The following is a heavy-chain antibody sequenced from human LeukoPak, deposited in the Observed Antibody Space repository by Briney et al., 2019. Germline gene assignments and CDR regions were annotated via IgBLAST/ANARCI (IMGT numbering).Heavy chain of an antibody. Sequence: SETLSLTCTVSGGSISSYYWSWIRQPPGKGLEWIGYIYYSGSTNYNPSLKSRVTISVDTSKNQFSLNLSSVTAADTAVYYCAREAAAADHIDYWGQGTLVTVPS. CDR1: GGSISSYY. CDR2: IYYSGST. V-gene: IGHV4-59*01. CDR3: AREAAAADHIDY. D-gene: IGHD6-13*01. J-gene: IGHJ4*02.